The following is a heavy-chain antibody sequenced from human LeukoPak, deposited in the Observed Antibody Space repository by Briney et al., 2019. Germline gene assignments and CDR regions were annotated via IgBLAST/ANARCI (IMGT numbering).Heavy chain of an antibody. CDR2: IYASGGT. CDR3: TREKSYGYIRADS. Sequence: SETLSLTCTVSGGSISSGSYYWSWVRQPAGKGLEWIGHIYASGGTKYNPSLESRVTISIDTSKNQLSLRLSSVTAADTAVYYCTREKSYGYIRADSWGQGTLVAVSS. V-gene: IGHV4-61*09. J-gene: IGHJ4*02. D-gene: IGHD3-16*01. CDR1: GGSISSGSYY.